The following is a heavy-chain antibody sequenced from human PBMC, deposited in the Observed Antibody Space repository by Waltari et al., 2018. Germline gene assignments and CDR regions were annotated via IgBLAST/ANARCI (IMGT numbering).Heavy chain of an antibody. D-gene: IGHD5-12*01. J-gene: IGHJ5*02. CDR2: IYSSGNT. V-gene: IGHV4-59*12. CDR3: VKGADDYHGHPWSYNWFDP. CDR1: GDSIRVYY. Sequence: QVQLQESGPGLVKPSETLSLTCAVSGDSIRVYYWSWMRQPPGKGVEWMGFIYSSGNTNYNPSLNSRVTISLDMSKKSFSLNLFSVTAADTAVYYCVKGADDYHGHPWSYNWFDPWGQGTLVTVSS.